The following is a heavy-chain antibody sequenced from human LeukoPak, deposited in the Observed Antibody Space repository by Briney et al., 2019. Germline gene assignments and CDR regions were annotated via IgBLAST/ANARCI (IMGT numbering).Heavy chain of an antibody. V-gene: IGHV3-64*01. Sequence: GGSLRLSCAASGFTFSSYAMHWVRPAPGKGLEYVSAISRNGGSTYYANSVKGRFPISRDNSKNTLYLQMGSLRAEDMAVYYCARYKSPRGRRANWSDPWDQGTLVTVYS. J-gene: IGHJ5*02. D-gene: IGHD1-26*01. CDR1: GFTFSSYA. CDR3: ARYKSPRGRRANWSDP. CDR2: ISRNGGST.